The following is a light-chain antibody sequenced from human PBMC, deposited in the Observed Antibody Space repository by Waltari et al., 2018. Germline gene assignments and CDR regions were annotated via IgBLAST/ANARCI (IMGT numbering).Light chain of an antibody. CDR3: QQYLTLPYS. Sequence: EMTQSPDSLPVSLGERATINCKSSQSVLYNFNNKNYLAWFQQKPGQPPKLLSRWASTREPGVPDRFSGSGSGTDFTLTISSLQTEDVAVYYCQQYLTLPYSSGQGTKLEIK. CDR1: QSVLYNFNNKNY. CDR2: WAS. V-gene: IGKV4-1*01. J-gene: IGKJ2*03.